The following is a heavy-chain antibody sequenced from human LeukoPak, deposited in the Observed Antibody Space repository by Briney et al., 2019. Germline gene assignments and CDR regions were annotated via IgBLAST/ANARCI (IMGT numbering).Heavy chain of an antibody. CDR3: ARGTGFGELSDY. D-gene: IGHD3-10*01. J-gene: IGHJ4*02. Sequence: GGSLRLSCAASGFTLSSYWMHWVRQAPGKGLVWVSRINSDGSSTSYVDSVKGRFTISRDNAKNTLYLQMNSLRAEDTAVYYCARGTGFGELSDYWGQGTLVTVSP. CDR2: INSDGSST. CDR1: GFTLSSYW. V-gene: IGHV3-74*01.